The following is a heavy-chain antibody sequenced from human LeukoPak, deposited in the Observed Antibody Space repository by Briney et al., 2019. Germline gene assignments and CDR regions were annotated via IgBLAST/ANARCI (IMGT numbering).Heavy chain of an antibody. Sequence: PSETLSLTCTVSGGSISSYYWSWIRQPPGKGLEWIGYIYYSGSTNYNPSLKSRVTISVDTSKNQFSLKLSSVTAADTAVYYCARHFYGSGSYYNAYAFDIWGQGTMVTVSS. D-gene: IGHD3-10*01. CDR1: GGSISSYY. V-gene: IGHV4-59*08. CDR2: IYYSGST. CDR3: ARHFYGSGSYYNAYAFDI. J-gene: IGHJ3*02.